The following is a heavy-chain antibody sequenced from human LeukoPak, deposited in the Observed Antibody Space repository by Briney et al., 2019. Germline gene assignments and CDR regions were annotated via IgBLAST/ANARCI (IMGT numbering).Heavy chain of an antibody. CDR2: ISGSGGST. CDR3: AKRYCSSTSRSYFDH. CDR1: GFTFSSYA. J-gene: IGHJ4*02. Sequence: GGSLRLSCAASGFTFSSYAMSWVRQAPGKGLEWVSAISGSGGSTYYADSVKGRFTISRDNSKNTLYLQMNSLRAEDTAVYYCAKRYCSSTSRSYFDHGGQGTLVTVSA. V-gene: IGHV3-23*01. D-gene: IGHD2-2*01.